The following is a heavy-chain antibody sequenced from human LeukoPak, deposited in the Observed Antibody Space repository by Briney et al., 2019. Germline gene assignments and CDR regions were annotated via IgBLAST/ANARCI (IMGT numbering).Heavy chain of an antibody. CDR3: ARSGYDPYCFDY. D-gene: IGHD5-12*01. V-gene: IGHV3-21*01. Sequence: GGSLRLSCAASGFTFSSYSMNWVRQAPGKGLEWVSSISSSSSYIYYADSVKGRFTISRDNAKNSLYLQMNSLRGEDTAVYYCARSGYDPYCFDYWGQGTLVTVSS. CDR2: ISSSSSYI. J-gene: IGHJ4*02. CDR1: GFTFSSYS.